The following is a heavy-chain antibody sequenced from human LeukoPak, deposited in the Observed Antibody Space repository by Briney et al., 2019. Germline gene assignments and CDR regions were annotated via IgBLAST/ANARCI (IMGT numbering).Heavy chain of an antibody. J-gene: IGHJ6*03. Sequence: GGSLRLSCAASGFTFSSYAMHWVRQAPGKGLEWVAVISYDGSNKYYADSVKGRFTISRDNSKNTPYLQMNSLRAEDTAVYYCARGSIASNMDVWGKGTTVTVSS. CDR2: ISYDGSNK. V-gene: IGHV3-30*04. CDR1: GFTFSSYA. CDR3: ARGSIASNMDV. D-gene: IGHD6-6*01.